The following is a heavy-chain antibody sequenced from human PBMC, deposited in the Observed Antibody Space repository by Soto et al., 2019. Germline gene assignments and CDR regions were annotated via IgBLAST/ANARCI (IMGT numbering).Heavy chain of an antibody. CDR1: GYSFTDYH. J-gene: IGHJ6*02. CDR2: INPKSGGT. D-gene: IGHD2-8*01. CDR3: ARGHSTDCSNGVCSFFYNHEMDV. Sequence: ASVKVSCKASGYSFTDYHIHWVRQAPGQGLEWLGRINPKSGGTSTAQRFQGWVTMTRDRSISTVYMELTRLRSDDTAVYFCARGHSTDCSNGVCSFFYNHEMDVWG. V-gene: IGHV1-2*04.